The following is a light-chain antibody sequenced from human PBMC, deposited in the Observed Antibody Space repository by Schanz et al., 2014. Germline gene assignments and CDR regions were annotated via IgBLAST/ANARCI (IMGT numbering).Light chain of an antibody. V-gene: IGKV3D-15*01. CDR1: ERVSSN. CDR2: ATS. J-gene: IGKJ3*01. Sequence: VMTQSPATLSVSPGDRATLSCRATERVSSNYFAWYQQRPGQAPRLLIYATSTRATGIPDRFSGSGSVTEFTLTISSLQSEDFALYYCQQYNDWVTFGPGTKVDIK. CDR3: QQYNDWVT.